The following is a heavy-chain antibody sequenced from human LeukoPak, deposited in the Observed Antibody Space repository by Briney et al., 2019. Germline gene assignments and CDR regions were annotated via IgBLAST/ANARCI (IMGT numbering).Heavy chain of an antibody. J-gene: IGHJ5*02. D-gene: IGHD3-22*01. CDR1: GYTFTGYY. Sequence: ASVKVSCKASGYTFTGYYKHWVRQAPGQGLEWMGWINPNSGGTNYAQKFQGRVTMTRDTSISTAYMELSRLRSDDTAAYYCARLGYDSSGYYFDLGWFDPWGQGTLVTVSS. CDR2: INPNSGGT. CDR3: ARLGYDSSGYYFDLGWFDP. V-gene: IGHV1-2*02.